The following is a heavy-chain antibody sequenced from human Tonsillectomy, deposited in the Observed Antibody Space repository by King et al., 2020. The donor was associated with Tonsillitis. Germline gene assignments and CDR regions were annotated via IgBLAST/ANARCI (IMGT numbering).Heavy chain of an antibody. CDR1: GFTVSNSW. V-gene: IGHV3-15*01. CDR3: STKGY. Sequence: VQLVESGGGLIKPGGSLRLSCAASGFTVSNSWSNWFRQAPGKGLEWIVRIKNKTDGGSPDYAAPVKGRFTISRDDSKNTLYLQMNSLKTEDTAVYYCSTKGYWGQGTLIAVSS. J-gene: IGHJ4*02. CDR2: IKNKTDGGSP.